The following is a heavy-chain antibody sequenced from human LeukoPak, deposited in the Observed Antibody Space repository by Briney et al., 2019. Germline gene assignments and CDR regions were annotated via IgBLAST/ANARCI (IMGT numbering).Heavy chain of an antibody. J-gene: IGHJ4*02. D-gene: IGHD6-13*01. CDR1: GFTFSSYS. V-gene: IGHV3-21*01. CDR3: ARDLIAADFDY. CDR2: ISSSSSYI. Sequence: GGSLRLSCAASGFTFSSYSVNWVRQAPGKGLEWVSSISSSSSYIYYADSVKGRFTISRDNAKNSLYLQMNSLRAEDTAVYYCARDLIAADFDYWGQGTLVTVSS.